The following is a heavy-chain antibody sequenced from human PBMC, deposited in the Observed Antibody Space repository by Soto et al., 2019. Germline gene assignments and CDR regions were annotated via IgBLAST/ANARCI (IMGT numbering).Heavy chain of an antibody. Sequence: PSQTLSLTCAISGDSVSSNSAAWNWIRQSPSRGLEWLGRTYYRSKWYNDYAVSVKSRITINPDTSKNQFSLQLNSVTPEDTAVYYCARDPYYYDSTSHYPYGMDVWGQGTTVTVSS. CDR2: TYYRSKWYN. D-gene: IGHD3-22*01. CDR1: GDSVSSNSAA. CDR3: ARDPYYYDSTSHYPYGMDV. J-gene: IGHJ6*02. V-gene: IGHV6-1*01.